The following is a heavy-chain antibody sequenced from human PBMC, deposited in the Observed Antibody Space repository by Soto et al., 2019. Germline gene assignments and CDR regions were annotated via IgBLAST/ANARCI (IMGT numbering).Heavy chain of an antibody. D-gene: IGHD1-26*01. CDR3: ARKEVGHSYPFDF. J-gene: IGHJ3*01. CDR1: GYTFTRYA. Sequence: QGHLVQSGAEVEKPGASVKISCTASGYTFTRYALHWVRQAPGQRLEYMGWINAGNGDTGHPQKFQGRVTITRDTPASTVYMELNSLPSEDTAVYYCARKEVGHSYPFDFWGQGTVVVVYS. V-gene: IGHV1-3*01. CDR2: INAGNGDT.